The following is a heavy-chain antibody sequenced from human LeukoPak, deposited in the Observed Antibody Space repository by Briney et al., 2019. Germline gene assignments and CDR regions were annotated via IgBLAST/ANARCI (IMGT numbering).Heavy chain of an antibody. CDR3: AREGQWRSSDI. V-gene: IGHV3-11*04. D-gene: IGHD6-19*01. J-gene: IGHJ3*02. Sequence: YYWGWIRQAPGKGLEWLSYISTSSNTIYYAESVKGRFTISRDNAKNSLYLQMNSLRAEDTAVYYCAREGQWRSSDIWGQGTMVTVSS. CDR2: ISTSSNTI. CDR1: YY.